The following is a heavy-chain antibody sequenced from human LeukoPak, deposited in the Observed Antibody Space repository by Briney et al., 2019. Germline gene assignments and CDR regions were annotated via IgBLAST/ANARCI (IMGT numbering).Heavy chain of an antibody. J-gene: IGHJ3*02. V-gene: IGHV4-34*01. Sequence: SETLSLTCAVYGGSFSGYYWSWIRQPPGKGLEWIGEINHSGSTNYNPSLKSRVTISVDTSKNQFSLKLSSVTAADTAVYYCARVIASYRYAFAIWGQGTMVTVSS. D-gene: IGHD3-16*02. CDR2: INHSGST. CDR1: GGSFSGYY. CDR3: ARVIASYRYAFAI.